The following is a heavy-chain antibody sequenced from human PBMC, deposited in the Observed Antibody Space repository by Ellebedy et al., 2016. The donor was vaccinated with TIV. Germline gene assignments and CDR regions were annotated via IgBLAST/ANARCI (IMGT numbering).Heavy chain of an antibody. CDR1: GYTFTGYY. Sequence: ASVTVSCXASGYTFTGYYMHWVRQAPGQGLEWMGWINPNSGGTNYAQKFQGRVTMTRDTSISTAYMELSRLRSDDTAVYYCARLTTVTTDYYYGMDVWGQGTTVTVSS. V-gene: IGHV1-2*02. J-gene: IGHJ6*02. D-gene: IGHD4-17*01. CDR2: INPNSGGT. CDR3: ARLTTVTTDYYYGMDV.